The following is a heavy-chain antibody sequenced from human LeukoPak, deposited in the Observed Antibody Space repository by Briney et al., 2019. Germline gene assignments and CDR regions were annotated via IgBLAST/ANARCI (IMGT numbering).Heavy chain of an antibody. CDR2: IRPNSGGT. V-gene: IGHV1-2*02. D-gene: IGHD3-10*01. CDR3: AREPSGSGGYDY. J-gene: IGHJ4*02. CDR1: GFTFSGYY. Sequence: ASVKVSCQSSGFTFSGYYMHWVRQAPAQGLEWMAWIRPNSGGTNYVQKFQGRVTVTRDTSISTDYMEISGLTSDDTALYYCAREPSGSGGYDYWGQGTLVSVSS.